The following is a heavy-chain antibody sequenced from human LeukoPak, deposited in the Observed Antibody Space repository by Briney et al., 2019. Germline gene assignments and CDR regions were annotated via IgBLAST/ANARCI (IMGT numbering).Heavy chain of an antibody. D-gene: IGHD6-19*01. CDR1: GYTFTSYG. CDR3: ARAYIAVAGDNWFDP. Sequence: ASAKVSCKASGYTFTSYGISWVRQAPGQGLEWMGWISAYNGNTNYAQKLQGRVTMTTDTSTSTAYMELRSLRSDDTAVYYCARAYIAVAGDNWFDPWGQGTLVTVSS. CDR2: ISAYNGNT. V-gene: IGHV1-18*01. J-gene: IGHJ5*02.